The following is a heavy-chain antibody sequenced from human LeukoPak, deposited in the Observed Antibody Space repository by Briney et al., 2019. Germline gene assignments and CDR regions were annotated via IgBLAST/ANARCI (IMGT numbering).Heavy chain of an antibody. D-gene: IGHD3-10*01. CDR3: ARERSTYYYGSGSESKYYYGMDV. J-gene: IGHJ6*02. CDR1: GGTFSSYA. V-gene: IGHV1-69*01. Sequence: SVKVSCKASGGTFSSYAISWVRQAPGQGLEWMGGIIPIFGTANYAQKFQGRVAITADESTSTAYMELSSLRSEDTAVYYCARERSTYYYGSGSESKYYYGMDVWGQGTTVTVSS. CDR2: IIPIFGTA.